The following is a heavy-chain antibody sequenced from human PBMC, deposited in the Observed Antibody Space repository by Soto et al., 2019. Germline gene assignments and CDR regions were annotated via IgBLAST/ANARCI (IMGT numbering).Heavy chain of an antibody. CDR3: AKDRSTMRWFDP. J-gene: IGHJ5*02. Sequence: QVRLQESGPGLVKPSETLSLTCAVSGASVRSYHWSWTRQAAGKGLEWIGRIQMSGTTNYNPSLKTRVTMSLDTSKNEVSLRMTSVTAADTAVYFCAKDRSTMRWFDPWGQGILVTVSS. CDR1: GASVRSYH. V-gene: IGHV4-4*07. CDR2: IQMSGTT. D-gene: IGHD1-1*01.